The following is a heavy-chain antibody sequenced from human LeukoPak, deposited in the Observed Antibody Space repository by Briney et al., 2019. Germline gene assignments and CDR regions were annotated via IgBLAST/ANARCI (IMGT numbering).Heavy chain of an antibody. Sequence: GGSLTLSCAASGFTVSINYMSWVRQAPGKGLEWVSVIYSGGNTYYADSVKGRFTISRDNSKNTVYLQMNSLRAEDTAVYDCARGETSSYDYWGQGTLVTVSS. CDR2: IYSGGNT. CDR3: ARGETSSYDY. CDR1: GFTVSINY. V-gene: IGHV3-53*01. D-gene: IGHD2-2*01. J-gene: IGHJ4*02.